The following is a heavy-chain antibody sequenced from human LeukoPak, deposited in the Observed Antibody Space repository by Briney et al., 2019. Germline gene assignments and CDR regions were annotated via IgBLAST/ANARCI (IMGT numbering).Heavy chain of an antibody. CDR2: IYSGGNT. Sequence: GGSLRLSCAASGFTFSSYSMNWVRQAPGKGLEWVSVIYSGGNTYYADSVKGRFTISRDNSKNTLYLQMNNLTAEDTAVYYCARDATARSFDFWGQGTLVTVSS. V-gene: IGHV3-66*01. J-gene: IGHJ4*02. CDR1: GFTFSSYS. CDR3: ARDATARSFDF.